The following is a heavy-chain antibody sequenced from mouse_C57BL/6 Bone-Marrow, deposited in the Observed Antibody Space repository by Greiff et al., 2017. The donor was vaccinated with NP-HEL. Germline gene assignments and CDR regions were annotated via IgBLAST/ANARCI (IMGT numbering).Heavy chain of an antibody. V-gene: IGHV5-4*03. CDR3: ARYYDYDWFAY. J-gene: IGHJ3*01. CDR2: ISDGGSYT. CDR1: GFTFSSYA. Sequence: EVKLMESGGGLAKPGGSLKLSCAASGFTFSSYAMSWVRQTPEKRLEWVATISDGGSYTYYPDNVKGRFTISRDNAKNNLDLQMSQLKSEETAMYYCARYYDYDWFAYWGQGTLVTVSA. D-gene: IGHD2-4*01.